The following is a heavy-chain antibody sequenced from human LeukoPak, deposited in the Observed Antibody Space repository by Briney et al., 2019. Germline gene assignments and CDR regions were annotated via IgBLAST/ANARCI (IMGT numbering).Heavy chain of an antibody. Sequence: PSETLSLTCTVSGGSISSYYWSWIRQPAGKGLEWIGRIYTSGSTNYNPSLKSRVTMSVDTSKNQFSLKLSSVTAADTAVYYCARDCSSTSCYTGYYDMDVWGQGTTVTVSS. J-gene: IGHJ6*02. CDR1: GGSISSYY. CDR3: ARDCSSTSCYTGYYDMDV. CDR2: IYTSGST. D-gene: IGHD2-2*02. V-gene: IGHV4-4*07.